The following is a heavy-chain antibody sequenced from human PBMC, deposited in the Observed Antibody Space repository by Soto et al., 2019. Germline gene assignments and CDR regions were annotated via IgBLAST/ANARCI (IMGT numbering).Heavy chain of an antibody. D-gene: IGHD5-12*01. CDR2: ISTSGRPK. J-gene: IGHJ5*02. V-gene: IGHV3-11*01. CDR1: GFSFSDFY. Sequence: GGSLRLSCAASGFSFSDFYMSWVRQAPGKGLEWVSFISTSGRPKFYVDSVKGRFTISRDNANNSVYLQMNSLRAEDTAVYYCAKSHAGYDFSDSWGQGILVTVSS. CDR3: AKSHAGYDFSDS.